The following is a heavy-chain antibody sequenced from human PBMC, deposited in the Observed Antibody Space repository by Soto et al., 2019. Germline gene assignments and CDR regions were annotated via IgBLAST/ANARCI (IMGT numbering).Heavy chain of an antibody. CDR1: GYTFSSYG. CDR2: ISGYNGNT. J-gene: IGHJ4*02. Sequence: QVQLVQSGAEVKKPGASVRVSCKTSGYTFSSYGIAWVRQAPGQGPEWRGWISGYNGNTRDSQKFQDRLTLTTDSAASTAHMELRGLRSDDTAVYYGARAAEYSTPWSLDSWGEGTLVTVSS. CDR3: ARAAEYSTPWSLDS. D-gene: IGHD6-6*01. V-gene: IGHV1-18*01.